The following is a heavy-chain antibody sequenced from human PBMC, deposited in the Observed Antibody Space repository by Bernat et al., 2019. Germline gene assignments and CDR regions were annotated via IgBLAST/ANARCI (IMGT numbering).Heavy chain of an antibody. CDR3: AKDRSTLSSSYWYFDL. J-gene: IGHJ2*01. CDR1: GFTFSNSG. Sequence: QVLLVESGGGVVQPGTSLRLSCAASGFTFSNSGMHWVRQAPGKGLEWVALISSDGINIYYADSVKGRFTISRDNFKNTLYLQMNSLSAESTAVYNCAKDRSTLSSSYWYFDLWGRGTLVTVSS. V-gene: IGHV3-30*18. D-gene: IGHD6-13*01. CDR2: ISSDGINI.